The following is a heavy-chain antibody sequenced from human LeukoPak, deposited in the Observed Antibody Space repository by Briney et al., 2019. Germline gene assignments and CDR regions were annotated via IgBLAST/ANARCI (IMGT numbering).Heavy chain of an antibody. Sequence: SETLSLTCAVYGGSFSGYYWSWIRQPPGKGLEWIGEINHSESTSYNPSLKSRVTISVDTSKNQFSLKLRSVTDADTAVYYCARARGEVAIDYWGHGTLVTVSS. CDR1: GGSFSGYY. CDR3: ARARGEVAIDY. D-gene: IGHD5-12*01. CDR2: INHSEST. V-gene: IGHV4-34*01. J-gene: IGHJ4*01.